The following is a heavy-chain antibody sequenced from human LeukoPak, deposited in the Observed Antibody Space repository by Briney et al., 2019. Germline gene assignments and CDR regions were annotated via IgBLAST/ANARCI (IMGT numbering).Heavy chain of an antibody. Sequence: SETLSLTCTVSGGSISSYYWSWIRQSPGKGLEWIGYIFYSGSTNYNPSLKSRVTISIDTSKNHFSLKLSSVTAADTAVYYCAGGFDSNPDYWSQGTLVTVSS. CDR2: IFYSGST. D-gene: IGHD3-16*01. V-gene: IGHV4-59*01. J-gene: IGHJ4*02. CDR3: AGGFDSNPDY. CDR1: GGSISSYY.